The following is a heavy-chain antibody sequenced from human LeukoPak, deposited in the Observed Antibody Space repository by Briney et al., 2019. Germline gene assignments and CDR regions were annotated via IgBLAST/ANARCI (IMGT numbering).Heavy chain of an antibody. V-gene: IGHV4-4*07. D-gene: IGHD5-18*01. Sequence: SETLSLTCTVSGGSISSYYWSWIRQPAGKGLEWIGRIYTSGSTNYNPSLKSRVTMSVDTSKNQFSLKLSSVIAADTAVYYCARGRGYGLYYYYYGMDVWGQGTTVTVSS. J-gene: IGHJ6*02. CDR1: GGSISSYY. CDR3: ARGRGYGLYYYYYGMDV. CDR2: IYTSGST.